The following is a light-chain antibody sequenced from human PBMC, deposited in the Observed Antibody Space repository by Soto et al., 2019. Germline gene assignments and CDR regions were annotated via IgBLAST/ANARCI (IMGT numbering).Light chain of an antibody. J-gene: IGKJ2*01. CDR3: QQYNNWPPT. Sequence: EIVMTQSPATLSVSPGERATLSCRASQSVSSNLAWYQQKPGQAPRLLIYGASTRATGIPARFSGSGSGTEFTLTIRSLQSEDFAVYYWQQYNNWPPTFGQGTKLEIK. CDR2: GAS. CDR1: QSVSSN. V-gene: IGKV3-15*01.